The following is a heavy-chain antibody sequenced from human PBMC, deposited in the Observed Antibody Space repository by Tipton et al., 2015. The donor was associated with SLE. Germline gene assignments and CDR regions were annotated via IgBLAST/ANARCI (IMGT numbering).Heavy chain of an antibody. V-gene: IGHV3-53*04. CDR1: GFTVSSNY. CDR3: AKDGITMVQGRDY. J-gene: IGHJ4*02. D-gene: IGHD3-10*01. Sequence: SLRLSCAASGFTVSSNYMSWVRQAPGKGLEWVSVIYSGGSTYYADSVKGRFTISRHNSKNTLYLQMNSLRAEDTAVYYCAKDGITMVQGRDYWGQGTLVTVSS. CDR2: IYSGGST.